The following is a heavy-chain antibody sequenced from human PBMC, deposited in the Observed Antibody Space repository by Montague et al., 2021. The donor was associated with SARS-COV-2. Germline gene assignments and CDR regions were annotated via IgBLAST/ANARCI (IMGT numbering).Heavy chain of an antibody. D-gene: IGHD3-10*01. CDR1: GFTFSSYG. V-gene: IGHV3-33*01. CDR2: IWYDGSNK. CDR3: ARETVRGVGPYYYGMDV. J-gene: IGHJ6*02. Sequence: SLRLSCAASGFTFSSYGMHWVRQAPGKGLEWVAVIWYDGSNKYYADSVKGRFTISRDNSKNTLYLQMNSLRAEDTAVYYCARETVRGVGPYYYGMDVWGQGTTVTVSS.